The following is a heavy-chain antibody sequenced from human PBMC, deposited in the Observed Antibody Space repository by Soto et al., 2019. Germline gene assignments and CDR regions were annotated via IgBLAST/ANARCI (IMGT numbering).Heavy chain of an antibody. D-gene: IGHD6-19*01. CDR3: AHRLGSIGVAGTLDS. Sequence: QITLKESGPTLVKPTQTLTLTCTFSGFSLSTSGVGVGWIRQPPGKALEWLALIYWDDDKRYSPSLKSRPTIPKDNSTPQAVRTMPTTDPVSTASYYCAHRLGSIGVAGTLDSWGQGTLVSVSS. CDR2: IYWDDDK. V-gene: IGHV2-5*02. CDR1: GFSLSTSGVG. J-gene: IGHJ4*02.